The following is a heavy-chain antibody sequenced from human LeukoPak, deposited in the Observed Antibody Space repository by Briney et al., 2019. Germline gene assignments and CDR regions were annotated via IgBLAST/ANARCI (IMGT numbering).Heavy chain of an antibody. Sequence: GGSLRLSCAASGFTFSSYGMSWVRQAPGKGLESVSAISGSGGSTYYADSVKGRFTISRDNSKNTLYLQMNSLRAEDTAVYYCAKAVAGITYFQHWGQGTLVTVSS. CDR3: AKAVAGITYFQH. CDR2: ISGSGGST. V-gene: IGHV3-23*01. CDR1: GFTFSSYG. D-gene: IGHD6-19*01. J-gene: IGHJ1*01.